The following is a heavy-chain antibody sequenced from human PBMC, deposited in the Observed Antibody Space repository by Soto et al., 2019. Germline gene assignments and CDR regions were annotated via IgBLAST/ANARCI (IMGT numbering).Heavy chain of an antibody. D-gene: IGHD6-19*01. CDR2: ISGSGVST. CDR1: GFTFRSYD. V-gene: IGHV3-23*01. Sequence: EVQLLESGGGLVQPGGSLRLSCAASGFTFRSYDMSWVRRAPGKGLEWVSGISGSGVSTSYADSVKGRFTISRDNSKNTLYLQVTSLTAEDTAVYYCAKRGSSAWYYFDYWGQGTLVTVFS. CDR3: AKRGSSAWYYFDY. J-gene: IGHJ4*02.